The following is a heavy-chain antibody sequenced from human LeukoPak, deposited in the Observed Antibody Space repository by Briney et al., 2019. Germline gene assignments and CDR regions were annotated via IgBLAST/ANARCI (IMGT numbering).Heavy chain of an antibody. CDR2: IIPIFGTA. CDR3: ARGRVTRNWFDP. D-gene: IGHD3-16*02. CDR1: GGTFSSYA. V-gene: IGHV1-69*06. J-gene: IGHJ5*02. Sequence: SVKVSCKASGGTFSSYAISWVRQAPGQGLEWMGGIIPIFGTANYAQKFQGRVTITADKSTSTAYMELSSLRSEDTAVYYCARGRVTRNWFDPWGQGTPVTVSS.